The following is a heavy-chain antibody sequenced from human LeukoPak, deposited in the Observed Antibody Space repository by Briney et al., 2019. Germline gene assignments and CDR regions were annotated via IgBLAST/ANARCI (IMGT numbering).Heavy chain of an antibody. CDR1: GFTFSSYA. J-gene: IGHJ3*02. V-gene: IGHV3-23*01. Sequence: PGGSLRLSCAASGFTFSSYAMSWVRQAPGKGLEWVSAISGSGGSTYYADSVKGRFTISRDNSKNTLYLQMNSLRAEDTAVYYCAKCMVRGVIITRGAFDIWGQGTMVTVSS. CDR2: ISGSGGST. CDR3: AKCMVRGVIITRGAFDI. D-gene: IGHD3-10*01.